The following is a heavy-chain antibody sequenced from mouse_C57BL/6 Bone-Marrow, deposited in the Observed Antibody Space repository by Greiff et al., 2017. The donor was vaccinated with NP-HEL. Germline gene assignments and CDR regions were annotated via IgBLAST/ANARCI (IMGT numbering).Heavy chain of an antibody. CDR3: ARSGNQYYYGSSWAWFAY. D-gene: IGHD1-1*01. V-gene: IGHV1-81*01. CDR2: IYPRSGNT. J-gene: IGHJ3*01. Sequence: VKLMESGAELARPGASVKLSCKASGYTFTSYGISWVKQRTGQGLEWIGEIYPRSGNTYYNEKFKGKATLTADKSSSTAYMELRSLTSEDSAVYFCARSGNQYYYGSSWAWFAYWGQGTLVTVSA. CDR1: GYTFTSYG.